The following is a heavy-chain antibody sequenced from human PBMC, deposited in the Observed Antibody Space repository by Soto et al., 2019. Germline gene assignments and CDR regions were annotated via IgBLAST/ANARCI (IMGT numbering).Heavy chain of an antibody. J-gene: IGHJ6*03. V-gene: IGHV3-30*03. CDR2: ISYDGSNK. CDR3: ATESDDFYYYYYMDV. CDR1: GLTFSSYG. D-gene: IGHD2-21*02. Sequence: QVKLVESGGGVVQPGRSLRLSCAASGLTFSSYGMHWVRQAPGKGLEWVAVISYDGSNKYYADSVKGRFTISRDNSKNTLYLQMNSLRAEDTAVYYCATESDDFYYYYYMDVWGKGTTVTVSS.